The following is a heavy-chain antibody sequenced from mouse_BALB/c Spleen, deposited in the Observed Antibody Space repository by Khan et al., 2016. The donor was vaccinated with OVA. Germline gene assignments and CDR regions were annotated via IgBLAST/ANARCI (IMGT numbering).Heavy chain of an antibody. CDR1: GFTFSGFG. CDR2: ISSGSKTT. D-gene: IGHD1-2*01. CDR3: ARTGYYYFDY. J-gene: IGHJ2*01. Sequence: EVELVESGGGLVQPGGSRKLSCAASGFTFSGFGMHWVRQAPEQGLEWVAYISSGSKTTYYADTVKGRFNISRDNPKNTLFLQMPRISAEDTAMYFCARTGYYYFDYWGQGTTLTVSS. V-gene: IGHV5-17*02.